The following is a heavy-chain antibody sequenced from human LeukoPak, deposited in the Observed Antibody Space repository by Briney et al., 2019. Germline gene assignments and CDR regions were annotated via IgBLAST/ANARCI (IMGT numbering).Heavy chain of an antibody. CDR2: ISAFSGNT. J-gene: IGHJ4*02. V-gene: IGHV1-18*01. CDR1: GYTFTSYG. Sequence: GASVKVSCKASGYTFTSYGISWVRQAPGQGLEWMGWISAFSGNTNYAQNLQGRVTLTTDTSTSTAYMELRSLRSDDTAVYYCVRDMDGYNGRDYWGQGTLVTVSS. CDR3: VRDMDGYNGRDY. D-gene: IGHD5-24*01.